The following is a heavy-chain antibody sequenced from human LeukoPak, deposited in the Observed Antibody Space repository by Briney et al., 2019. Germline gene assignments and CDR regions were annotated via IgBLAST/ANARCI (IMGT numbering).Heavy chain of an antibody. CDR2: ICGSSSYI. V-gene: IGHV3-21*01. Sequence: PGGSLRLSCAASGFTFSSYWMSCVPHAPGRRLEWGSSICGSSSYISYADSVKGRFTISRDNAKNSLHLQMSSLRAEATAVYYCARDTANVVGAKSIFDYWGQGALVTVSS. CDR3: ARDTANVVGAKSIFDY. D-gene: IGHD1-26*01. J-gene: IGHJ4*02. CDR1: GFTFSSYW.